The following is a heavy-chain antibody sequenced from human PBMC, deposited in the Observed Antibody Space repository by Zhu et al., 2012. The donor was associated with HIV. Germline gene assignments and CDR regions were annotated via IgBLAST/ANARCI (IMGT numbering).Heavy chain of an antibody. CDR3: ARDRLEATAPRGCFFGYF. V-gene: IGHV4-4*09. J-gene: IGHJ3*01. D-gene: IGHD3-9*01. Sequence: QVQLQQSGPRLVKPSETLSLTCIVSGGSLRNYYWNWVRQSPGKGLEWIGYISTSGKIIYNPFLKSRVTMSLDTSKNQLSLKVTSVTAADTAVYYCARDRLEATAPRGCFFGYFGGQGDSGHRLF. CDR1: GGSLRNYY. CDR2: ISTSGKI.